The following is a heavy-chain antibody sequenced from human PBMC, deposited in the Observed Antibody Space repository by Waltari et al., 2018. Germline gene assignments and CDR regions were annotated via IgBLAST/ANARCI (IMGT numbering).Heavy chain of an antibody. J-gene: IGHJ4*02. V-gene: IGHV3-23*01. CDR3: AAYSGISSSFEY. D-gene: IGHD3-10*01. CDR2: ISGDGAAS. Sequence: VQLLESGGGLVQPGGSLRLSCAASGFTFSNYGMNWVRQAPGKGLEWVSAISGDGAASVYGDSVKGRFTISRDNSESTLRLQMHSLRTEDTAIYFCAAYSGISSSFEYWGQGTLVTVSS. CDR1: GFTFSNYG.